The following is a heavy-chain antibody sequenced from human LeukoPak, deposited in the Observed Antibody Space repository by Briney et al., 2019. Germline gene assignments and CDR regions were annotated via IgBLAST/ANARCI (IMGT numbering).Heavy chain of an antibody. V-gene: IGHV3-74*01. D-gene: IGHD2-21*02. J-gene: IGHJ4*02. CDR3: ATAYCGGDCYVDY. CDR1: GFTFSNYW. CDR2: INSDGSST. Sequence: GRSLRLSCAASGFTFSNYWMHWVRQAPGKGLVWVSRINSDGSSTSYADSVKGRFTISRDNAKNTLYLQMNSLRAEDTAVYYCATAYCGGDCYVDYWGQGTLVTVSS.